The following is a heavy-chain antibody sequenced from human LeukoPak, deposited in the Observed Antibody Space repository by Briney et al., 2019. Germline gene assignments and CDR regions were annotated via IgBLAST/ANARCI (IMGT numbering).Heavy chain of an antibody. CDR2: INHSGST. Sequence: SETLSLTCAAYGGSFSGYYWSWIRQPPRKGLEWIGEINHSGSTNYNPSLKSRVTISVDTSKNQFSLKLSSVTAADTAVYYCARANLLLPKHESGFDYWGPGTLVTVSS. D-gene: IGHD2-15*01. J-gene: IGHJ4*02. CDR1: GGSFSGYY. CDR3: ARANLLLPKHESGFDY. V-gene: IGHV4-34*01.